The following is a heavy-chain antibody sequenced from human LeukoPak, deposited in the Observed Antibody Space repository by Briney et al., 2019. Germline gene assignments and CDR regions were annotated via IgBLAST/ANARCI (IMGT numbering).Heavy chain of an antibody. J-gene: IGHJ6*02. CDR1: GFTFSSYS. Sequence: GGSLRLSCAASGFTFSSYSMNWVRQAPGKGLEWVSYISSSSTIYYADSVKGRFTISRDNAKNSLYLQMNSLRDEDTAVYYCARDITGDYGMDVWGQGTTVTVSS. V-gene: IGHV3-48*02. CDR3: ARDITGDYGMDV. D-gene: IGHD7-27*01. CDR2: ISSSSTI.